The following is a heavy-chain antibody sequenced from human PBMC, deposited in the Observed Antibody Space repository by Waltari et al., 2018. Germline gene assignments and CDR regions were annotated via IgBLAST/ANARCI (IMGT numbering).Heavy chain of an antibody. D-gene: IGHD6-19*01. CDR3: ARDPGWYYADS. Sequence: QVHFVQSGAELKKPGASVRISCKASGSTFTTLAIHWVRQAPGQRLEWMGWINAGNGNTKYSQRLQGRVSMTRDTSATTAYLELTSLTSEDTGFYYCARDPGWYYADSWGQGTLVTVSS. V-gene: IGHV1-3*01. J-gene: IGHJ4*02. CDR1: GSTFTTLA. CDR2: INAGNGNT.